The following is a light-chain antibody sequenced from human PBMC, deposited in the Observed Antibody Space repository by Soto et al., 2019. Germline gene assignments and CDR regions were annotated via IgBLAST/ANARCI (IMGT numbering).Light chain of an antibody. CDR2: DVN. V-gene: IGLV2-11*01. CDR3: CSYAGSNTLV. J-gene: IGLJ2*01. Sequence: QSVLTQPRSVSGSPGQSVTISCTGTSSDVGIYKYVSWYQQHPGKAPKVIIYDVNKRPSGVPDRFSGSKSDNTASLTLSGLQAEDEAIYYCCSYAGSNTLVFGGGTKLTVL. CDR1: SSDVGIYKY.